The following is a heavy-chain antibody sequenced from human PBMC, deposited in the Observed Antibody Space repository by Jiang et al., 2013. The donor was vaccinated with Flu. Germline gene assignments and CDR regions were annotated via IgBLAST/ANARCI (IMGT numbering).Heavy chain of an antibody. Sequence: QLVESGGVVVXPGGSLRLSCAASGFSFDDYIMHWVRQVPGKGLEWVARITWDGGSSKYARFVKGRFTISRDNSKNSLYLQMNSLTTEDTALYYCAKDKLRLWELRAGMGGILDSWGRGTLVTVSS. CDR1: GFSFDDYI. CDR3: AKDKLRLWELRAGMGGILDS. CDR2: ITWDGGSS. D-gene: IGHD4/OR15-4a*01. V-gene: IGHV3-43*01. J-gene: IGHJ4*02.